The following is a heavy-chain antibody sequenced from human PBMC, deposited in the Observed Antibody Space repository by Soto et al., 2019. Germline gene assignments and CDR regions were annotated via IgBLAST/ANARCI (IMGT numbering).Heavy chain of an antibody. D-gene: IGHD1-1*01. CDR1: GYGFTTYG. Sequence: QVNLVQSGAEVKKPGASVKVSCKGSGYGFTTYGITWVRQAPGQGLDWMAWISAHNGNTNYAQNPEGRVTVTRDTSTSTAYMELRSLRSDDTAVYYCARGRYGDYWGQGALVTVSS. CDR2: ISAHNGNT. V-gene: IGHV1-18*01. CDR3: ARGRYGDY. J-gene: IGHJ4*02.